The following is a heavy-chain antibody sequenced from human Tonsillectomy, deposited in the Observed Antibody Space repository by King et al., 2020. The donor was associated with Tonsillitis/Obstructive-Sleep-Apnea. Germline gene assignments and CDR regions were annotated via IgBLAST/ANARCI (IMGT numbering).Heavy chain of an antibody. J-gene: IGHJ6*02. CDR1: GFTFSDVW. V-gene: IGHV3-15*07. Sequence: VQLVESGGGLVKPGGSLRLSCAASGFTFSDVWMNWVRQAPGKGLEWVGRITNKRDGGTTDYAAPAKGRFTISRDESKNTVYLQMNSLQTEDRAVYYCTRRRHGSGSPRGYFYYGMDVWGQGTTVTVSS. CDR3: TRRRHGSGSPRGYFYYGMDV. CDR2: ITNKRDGGTT. D-gene: IGHD3-10*01.